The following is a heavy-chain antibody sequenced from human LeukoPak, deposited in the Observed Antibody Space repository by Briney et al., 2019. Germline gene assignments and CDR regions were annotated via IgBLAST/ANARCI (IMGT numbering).Heavy chain of an antibody. J-gene: IGHJ4*02. D-gene: IGHD3/OR15-3a*01. CDR1: GGSISSSSYY. CDR3: ARQTGSGLFILP. CDR2: IYYSGST. V-gene: IGHV4-39*01. Sequence: SETLSLTCTVSGGSISSSSYYWGWIRQPPWKGLEWIGSIYYSGSTYYNPSLKSRVTISVDTSKNQFSLRLTSVTAADTAVYYCARQTGSGLFILPGGQGTLVTVSS.